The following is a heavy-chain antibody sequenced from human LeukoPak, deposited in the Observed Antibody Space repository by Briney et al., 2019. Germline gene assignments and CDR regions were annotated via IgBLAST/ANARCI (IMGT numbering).Heavy chain of an antibody. CDR1: GGSISGYY. CDR3: ARWVSVTKYYFDY. Sequence: SETLSLICNVSGGSISGYYWSWIRQPAGKGLEWIGRVHSSGSTNYNPSLKSRLTMSVDTSKNQFSLKLTSVTAADTAVFYCARWVSVTKYYFDYWGQGTLVTVSS. D-gene: IGHD4-17*01. J-gene: IGHJ4*02. CDR2: VHSSGST. V-gene: IGHV4-4*07.